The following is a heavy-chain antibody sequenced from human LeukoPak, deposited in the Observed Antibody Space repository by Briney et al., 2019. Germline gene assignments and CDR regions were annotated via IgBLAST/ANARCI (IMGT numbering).Heavy chain of an antibody. CDR3: AREVGTYSHGPGPEVGFDY. V-gene: IGHV3-33*01. CDR1: GFTFSSYG. D-gene: IGHD5-18*01. Sequence: QSGGSLRLSCAASGFTFSSYGMHWVRQAPGKGLEWVAVIWYDGSNKYYADSVKGRFTISRDNSKNTLYLQMNSLRAEDTAVYYCAREVGTYSHGPGPEVGFDYWGQGTLVTVSS. CDR2: IWYDGSNK. J-gene: IGHJ4*02.